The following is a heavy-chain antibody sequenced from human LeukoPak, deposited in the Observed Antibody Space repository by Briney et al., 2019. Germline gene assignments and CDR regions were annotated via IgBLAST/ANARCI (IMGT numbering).Heavy chain of an antibody. J-gene: IGHJ6*02. CDR1: GYTFTSYG. V-gene: IGHV1-18*01. CDR2: TSAYNGNT. Sequence: ASVKVSCKASGYTFTSYGISWVRQAPGQGLEWMGWTSAYNGNTNYAQKLQGRVTMTTDTSTSTAYMELRSLRSDDTAVYYCARDLVVPAAMHYYYYYYGTDVWGQGTTVTVSS. D-gene: IGHD2-2*01. CDR3: ARDLVVPAAMHYYYYYYGTDV.